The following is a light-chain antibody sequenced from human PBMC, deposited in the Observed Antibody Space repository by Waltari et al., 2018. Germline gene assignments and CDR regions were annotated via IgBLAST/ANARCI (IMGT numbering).Light chain of an antibody. CDR3: CSYAGSYVV. CDR2: DVN. V-gene: IGLV2-11*01. CDR1: SSYVGGYDY. Sequence: QSALTQPRSVSGSPGQSVTISCTGTSSYVGGYDYVSWYQQHPGKAPKLMIYDVNKRPSGVPDRFSGSKSGNTASLTISGLQAEDEADYYCCSYAGSYVVFGGGTKLTVL. J-gene: IGLJ2*01.